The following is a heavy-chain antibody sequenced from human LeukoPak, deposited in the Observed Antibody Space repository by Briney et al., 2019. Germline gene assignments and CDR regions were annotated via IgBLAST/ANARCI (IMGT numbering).Heavy chain of an antibody. Sequence: ASVKVSCKASGYPFSDFYIHWVRQAPGQGLEWMGWINPKSGDTTYAERFRGRVTMTRDTSFNTVYLELTSLYSDDTAVFYCARDYSDGYNRRDAFDVWGQGTTLIVSS. CDR3: ARDYSDGYNRRDAFDV. J-gene: IGHJ3*01. CDR2: INPKSGDT. V-gene: IGHV1-2*02. CDR1: GYPFSDFY. D-gene: IGHD5-18*01.